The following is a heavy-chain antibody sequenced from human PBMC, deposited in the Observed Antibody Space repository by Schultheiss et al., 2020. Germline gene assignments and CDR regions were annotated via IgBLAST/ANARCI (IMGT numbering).Heavy chain of an antibody. CDR3: ARDLGVAAPLYYFDY. D-gene: IGHD6-6*01. J-gene: IGHJ4*02. CDR2: INHSGNT. V-gene: IGHV4-4*02. Sequence: SETLSLTCDVSGDSISSTNWWSWVRQPPGKGLEWIGKINHSGNTNYNPSLRSRVTISVDTSKNQFSLRLSSVTAADTAVYYCARDLGVAAPLYYFDYWGQGTLVTVSS. CDR1: GDSISSTNW.